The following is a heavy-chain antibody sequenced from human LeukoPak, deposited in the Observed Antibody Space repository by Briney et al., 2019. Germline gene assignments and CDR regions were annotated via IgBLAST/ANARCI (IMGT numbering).Heavy chain of an antibody. CDR1: GYTFTSYG. J-gene: IGHJ6*02. CDR3: ARRLTDSSGYYPYYYYGMDV. CDR2: TSAYNGNT. V-gene: IGHV1-18*01. D-gene: IGHD3-22*01. Sequence: ASVKVSCKASGYTFTSYGINWVRQAPGQGLEWMGWTSAYNGNTNYARQLQGRVTLTTDTSTSTAYMELRSLRSDDTAVYYCARRLTDSSGYYPYYYYGMDVWGQGTTVTVSS.